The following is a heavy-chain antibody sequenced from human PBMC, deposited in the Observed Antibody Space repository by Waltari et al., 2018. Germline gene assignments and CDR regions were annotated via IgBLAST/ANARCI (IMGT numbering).Heavy chain of an antibody. D-gene: IGHD2-2*01. CDR2: IYYSGST. V-gene: IGHV4-59*11. Sequence: QVQLQESGPGLVKPSETLSLTCTVSGGSISSHYWSWIRQPPGKGLEWIGYIYYSGSTNYTPSRKSRVTLSVDTSKNQFSLKLGSVTAADTAVYYCARARGPSGLLSYYYYYGMDVWGQGTTVTVSS. CDR1: GGSISSHY. J-gene: IGHJ6*02. CDR3: ARARGPSGLLSYYYYYGMDV.